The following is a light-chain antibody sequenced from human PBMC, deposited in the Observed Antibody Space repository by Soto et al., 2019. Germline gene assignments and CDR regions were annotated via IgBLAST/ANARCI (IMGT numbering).Light chain of an antibody. CDR2: GAS. CDR1: QSVDIN. J-gene: IGKJ4*01. V-gene: IGKV3-15*01. Sequence: EIVLTQSPATLSVSPGERVTLSCRASQSVDINLAWYQQKPGQAPRLLIYGASTRATGVPARFSGSRSGTEFTLTINSLQSEDFAVYYCQRYNNWPLTFGGGTKVDIK. CDR3: QRYNNWPLT.